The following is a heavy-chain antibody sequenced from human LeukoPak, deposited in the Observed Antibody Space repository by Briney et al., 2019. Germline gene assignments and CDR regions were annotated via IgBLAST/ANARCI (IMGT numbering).Heavy chain of an antibody. D-gene: IGHD2-15*01. CDR1: GGSISSSSYY. CDR2: IYYSGST. Sequence: SETLSLTCTVSGGSISSSSYYWGWIRQPPGKGLEWIGSIYYSGSTYYNPSLKSRVTISVDTPKNQFSLKLSSVTAADTAVYYCARDIVVVVAATYNWFDPWGQGTLVTVSS. J-gene: IGHJ5*02. CDR3: ARDIVVVVAATYNWFDP. V-gene: IGHV4-39*02.